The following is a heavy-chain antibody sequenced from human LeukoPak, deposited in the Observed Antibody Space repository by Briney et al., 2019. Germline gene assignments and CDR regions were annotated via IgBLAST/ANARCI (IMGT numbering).Heavy chain of an antibody. Sequence: GESLKISCKDSGYRFSSYWIAWVRQMPGKSLEYIGIIYPGDSDIRYSPSFQGQVTISADKSISTAYLQWSSLKASDTAMYYCARQEYCSGGSCYTWFDPWGQGTLVTVSS. J-gene: IGHJ5*02. CDR1: GYRFSSYW. CDR2: IYPGDSDI. CDR3: ARQEYCSGGSCYTWFDP. V-gene: IGHV5-51*01. D-gene: IGHD2-15*01.